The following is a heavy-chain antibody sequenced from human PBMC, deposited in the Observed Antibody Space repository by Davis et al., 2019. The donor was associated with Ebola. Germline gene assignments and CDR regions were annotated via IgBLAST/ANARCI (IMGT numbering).Heavy chain of an antibody. CDR3: ARGGVQLWLLGSFDY. V-gene: IGHV3-33*01. Sequence: PGGSLRLSCAASGFTFSSYGMHGVRQAPGKGLDWVAVIWYDGSNKYYADSVQGRFTISRDNSKTTLYLQMNSLRAEDTAVYYCARGGVQLWLLGSFDYWGQGTLVTVSS. CDR2: IWYDGSNK. D-gene: IGHD5-18*01. CDR1: GFTFSSYG. J-gene: IGHJ4*02.